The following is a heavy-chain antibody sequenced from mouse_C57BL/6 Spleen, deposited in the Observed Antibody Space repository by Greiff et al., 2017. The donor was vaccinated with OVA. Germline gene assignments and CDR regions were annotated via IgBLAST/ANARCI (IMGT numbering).Heavy chain of an antibody. CDR3: ARWLQRFAY. V-gene: IGHV1-61*01. CDR2: IYPSDSET. Sequence: QVQLQQPGAELVRPGSSVKLSCKASGYTFTSYWMDWVKQRPGQGLEWIGNIYPSDSETHYNQKFKDKATLTVDKSSSTGYMQLSSLTSEDSAVYYCARWLQRFAYWGQGTLVTVSA. J-gene: IGHJ3*01. D-gene: IGHD2-2*01. CDR1: GYTFTSYW.